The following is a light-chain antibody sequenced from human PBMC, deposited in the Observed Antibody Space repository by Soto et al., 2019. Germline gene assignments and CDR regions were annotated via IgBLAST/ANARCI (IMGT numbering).Light chain of an antibody. J-gene: IGKJ4*01. V-gene: IGKV3-15*01. CDR1: QSVSSS. Sequence: EMTQSPATLSVSPGERATLSCRASQSVSSSLACYQQKPGQAPRLLIYGASTRATGIPARFSGSGSGTEFTLTISSLQSEDFAVYYCQQYNNWPPLTFGGGTKVDI. CDR2: GAS. CDR3: QQYNNWPPLT.